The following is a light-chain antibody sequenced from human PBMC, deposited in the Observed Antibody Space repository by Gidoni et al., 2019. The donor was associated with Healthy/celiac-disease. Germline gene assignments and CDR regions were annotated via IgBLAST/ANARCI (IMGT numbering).Light chain of an antibody. J-gene: IGKJ3*01. CDR1: PSVSSSY. CDR2: GAS. V-gene: IGKV3-20*01. CDR3: QQYGSSPFT. Sequence: EIVLTKSPRTLSLSPGERATLTCSASPSVSSSYLAWYQQQPGQAPRLLIYGASSRATGIPDRFSGSGSGTDFTLTISRLEPEDFAVYYCQQYGSSPFTFGPGTKVDIK.